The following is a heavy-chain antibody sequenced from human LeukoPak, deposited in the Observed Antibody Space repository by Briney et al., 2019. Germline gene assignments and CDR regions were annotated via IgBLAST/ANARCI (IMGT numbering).Heavy chain of an antibody. J-gene: IGHJ5*02. D-gene: IGHD1-1*01. Sequence: KPGGSLRLSCAASGFTFSSYSMNWVRQAPGKGLEWVSSISSSSSYIYYADSVKGRFTISRDNAKNSLYLQMNSLRAEDTAVYYCARVLGALERRGRSNWFDPWGQGTLVTVSS. CDR1: GFTFSSYS. V-gene: IGHV3-21*01. CDR3: ARVLGALERRGRSNWFDP. CDR2: ISSSSSYI.